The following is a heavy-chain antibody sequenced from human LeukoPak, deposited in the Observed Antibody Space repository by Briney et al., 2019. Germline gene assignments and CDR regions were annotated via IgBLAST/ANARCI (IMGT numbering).Heavy chain of an antibody. CDR1: GFTFSSYW. CDR3: ARDQGSGINYYYYYMDV. Sequence: GGSLRLSCAASGFTFSSYWMHWVRQAPGKGPVWVSHINSDGSITTYADSVKGRFTISRDNAKNSLYLQMNSLRAEDTAVYYCARDQGSGINYYYYYMDVWGKGTTVTVSS. CDR2: INSDGSIT. V-gene: IGHV3-74*01. D-gene: IGHD3-10*01. J-gene: IGHJ6*03.